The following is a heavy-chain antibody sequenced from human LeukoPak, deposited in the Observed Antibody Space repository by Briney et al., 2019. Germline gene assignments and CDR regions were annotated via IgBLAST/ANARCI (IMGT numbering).Heavy chain of an antibody. CDR2: IIPIFGTA. CDR3: ASGDWRYCSSTSCYNWFDP. CDR1: GYTFSSYA. Sequence: RGASGKVSCKASGYTFSSYAISWVRQAPGQGLEWMGGIIPIFGTANYAQKFQGRVTITTDESTSTAYMELSSLRSEDTAVYYCASGDWRYCSSTSCYNWFDPWGQGTLVTVSS. J-gene: IGHJ5*02. D-gene: IGHD2-2*01. V-gene: IGHV1-69*05.